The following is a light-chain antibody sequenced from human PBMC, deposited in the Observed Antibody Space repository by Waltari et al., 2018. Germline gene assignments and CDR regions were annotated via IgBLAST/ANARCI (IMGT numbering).Light chain of an antibody. Sequence: QSALTQPASVSGSPGQSITISCTGTTSDVGFYNYVSWYQQHPGKAPQLIIYVVFARPSGVVKRFSGSKSGNTASLTISGRLAEEEADYYCNSYTGSSSWVFGGGTKLTVL. V-gene: IGLV2-14*03. J-gene: IGLJ3*02. CDR2: VVF. CDR1: TSDVGFYNY. CDR3: NSYTGSSSWV.